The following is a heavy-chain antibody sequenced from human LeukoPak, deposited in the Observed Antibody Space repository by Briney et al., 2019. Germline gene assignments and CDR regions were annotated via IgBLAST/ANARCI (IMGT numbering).Heavy chain of an antibody. CDR3: TRESGAFSPFGF. D-gene: IGHD1-26*01. CDR1: GGSITTTNW. Sequence: SETLSLTCAVSGGSITTTNWWSWVRPPPGKGLEWIGEVHLSGATNYNLSLESRVSMSIDKSKNHLSLEVTSVTAADTAIYYCTRESGAFSPFGFWGQGTLVTVSS. CDR2: VHLSGAT. V-gene: IGHV4-4*02. J-gene: IGHJ4*02.